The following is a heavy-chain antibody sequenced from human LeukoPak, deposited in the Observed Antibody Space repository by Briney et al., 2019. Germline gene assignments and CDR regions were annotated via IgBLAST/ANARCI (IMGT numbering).Heavy chain of an antibody. D-gene: IGHD6-19*01. CDR3: ARRVQWLAYNWFDP. V-gene: IGHV4-4*09. J-gene: IGHJ5*02. CDR1: GGSISSYY. CDR2: IYTSGST. Sequence: PSETLSLTCTVSGGSISSYYWSWIRQPPGKGLEWIGYIYTSGSTNYNPSLKSRVTLSVDTSKNQFSLKLSSVTAADTAVYYCARRVQWLAYNWFDPWGQGTLVTVSS.